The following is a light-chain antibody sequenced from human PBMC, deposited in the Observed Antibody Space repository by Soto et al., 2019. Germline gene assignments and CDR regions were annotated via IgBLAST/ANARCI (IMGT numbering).Light chain of an antibody. V-gene: IGLV2-14*01. CDR3: SSYTITTV. J-gene: IGLJ2*01. CDR1: SSDVGGYNY. CDR2: DVS. Sequence: QSVLTQPASVSGSPGQSITISCTGTSSDVGGYNYVSWYQQHPGKTPKLMIYDVSNRPSGVSNRFSGSKSGNTASLTISGLQAEDEADYYCSSYTITTVFGGGTKLTVL.